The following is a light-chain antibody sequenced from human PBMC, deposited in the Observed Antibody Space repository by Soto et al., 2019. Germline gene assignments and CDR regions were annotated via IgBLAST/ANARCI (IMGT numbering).Light chain of an antibody. CDR3: QQRNIWPPVT. Sequence: EIVLTQSPATLSLSPGERATLSCRASPSVTNYLAWYQQKPGQAPRLLIYGAFNRATGIPARFSGSGSGTEFPLTISSLEPEDFAVYYCQQRNIWPPVTFGQGTRLEIK. CDR2: GAF. J-gene: IGKJ5*01. V-gene: IGKV3-11*01. CDR1: PSVTNY.